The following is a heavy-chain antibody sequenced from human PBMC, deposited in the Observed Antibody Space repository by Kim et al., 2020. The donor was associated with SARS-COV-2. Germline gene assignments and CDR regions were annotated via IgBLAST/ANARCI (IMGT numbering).Heavy chain of an antibody. CDR2: INPNTGGT. CDR3: ARGRGFGSGSYFDC. J-gene: IGHJ4*02. V-gene: IGHV1-2*02. D-gene: IGHD3-10*01. Sequence: ASVKVSCKSSGYTFTAYYMHWVRQAPGEGLEWMGWINPNTGGTNYAQKFQGRVTMTRDTSISTAYMELSRLRYDGTAVYYSARGRGFGSGSYFDCWGQGTLVTVSS. CDR1: GYTFTAYY.